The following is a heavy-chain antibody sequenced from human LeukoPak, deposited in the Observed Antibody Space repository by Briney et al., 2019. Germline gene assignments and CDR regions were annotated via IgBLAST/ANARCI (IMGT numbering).Heavy chain of an antibody. CDR1: GGSISSGGYS. J-gene: IGHJ6*02. V-gene: IGHV4-30-2*01. Sequence: PSETLSLTCAVSGGSISSGGYSWRWIRQPPGKGREWIGYIYHSGSTYYNPSLKSRVTISVDRSKNQFSLKLSSVTAADTAVYYCARVSLGYYGMDVWGQGTTVTVSS. CDR3: ARVSLGYYGMDV. CDR2: IYHSGST. D-gene: IGHD3-16*01.